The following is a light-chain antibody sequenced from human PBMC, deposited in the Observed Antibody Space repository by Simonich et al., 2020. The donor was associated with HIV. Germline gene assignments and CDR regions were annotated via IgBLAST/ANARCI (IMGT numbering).Light chain of an antibody. CDR1: QSVTSNY. V-gene: IGKV3D-20*01. J-gene: IGKJ1*01. Sequence: DIVLTQSPGTLSLSPGERATLSCRASQSVTSNYLAWFQHKPGLAPRLLNYDASTRATGIPDRFSGSGSGTDFTLTIRRLEPDDFAVYYCQQYGSSPTWTFGQGTKVEIK. CDR2: DAS. CDR3: QQYGSSPTWT.